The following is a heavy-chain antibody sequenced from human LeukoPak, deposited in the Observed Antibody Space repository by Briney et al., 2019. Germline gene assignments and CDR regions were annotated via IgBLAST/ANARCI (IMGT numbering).Heavy chain of an antibody. J-gene: IGHJ4*02. CDR2: ISWNSGSI. CDR3: ARFHDFWR. CDR1: GFTFDDYA. Sequence: GGSLRLSCAASGFTFDDYAMHWVRQAPGKGLEWVSGISWNSGSIGYADSVKGRFTISRDNAKNSLYLQMNSLRAEDTAVYYCARFHDFWRWGQGTLVTVSS. V-gene: IGHV3-9*01. D-gene: IGHD3-3*01.